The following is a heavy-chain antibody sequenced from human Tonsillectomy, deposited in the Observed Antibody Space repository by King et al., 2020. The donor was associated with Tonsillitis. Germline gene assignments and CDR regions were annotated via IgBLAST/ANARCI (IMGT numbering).Heavy chain of an antibody. Sequence: VQLVESGGGVVQPGRSLRLSCAASGFTFNNYDMHWVRQAPGKGLEWVAVISYDGSNKYYADSVKGRFTISRDNSKNTLYLQMNSLRAEDTAVYYCAKPSRLGIQLLTGLFDYWGQGTLVTVSS. V-gene: IGHV3-30*18. D-gene: IGHD5-18*01. CDR1: GFTFNNYD. CDR3: AKPSRLGIQLLTGLFDY. J-gene: IGHJ4*02. CDR2: ISYDGSNK.